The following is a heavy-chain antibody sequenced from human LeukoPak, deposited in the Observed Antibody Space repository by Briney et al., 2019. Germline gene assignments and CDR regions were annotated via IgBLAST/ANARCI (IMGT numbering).Heavy chain of an antibody. CDR1: GYTFNSYG. CDR2: ISAYNGNT. CDR3: ARDPSYDSSGYPNWFDP. V-gene: IGHV1-18*01. J-gene: IGHJ5*02. Sequence: ASVTVSCTASGYTFNSYGISWVRLAPGQGLEWMGWISAYNGNTNYAQKFQGRVTMTTDTSTNTAYMELRSLRSDDTAMYFCARDPSYDSSGYPNWFDPWGQGTLVTVSS. D-gene: IGHD3-22*01.